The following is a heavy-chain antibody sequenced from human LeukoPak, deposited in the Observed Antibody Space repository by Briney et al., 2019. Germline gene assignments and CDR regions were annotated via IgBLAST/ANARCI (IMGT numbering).Heavy chain of an antibody. CDR3: ARILRGHYFDY. Sequence: GGSLRLSCAASGFTFSSYSMTWVRQAPGKGLEWVSSISSSSSYIDYADSVKGRFTISRDNAKNSLYLQMNSLRAEDTAVYYCARILRGHYFDYWGQGTLVTVSS. J-gene: IGHJ4*02. CDR1: GFTFSSYS. CDR2: ISSSSSYI. D-gene: IGHD6-25*01. V-gene: IGHV3-21*01.